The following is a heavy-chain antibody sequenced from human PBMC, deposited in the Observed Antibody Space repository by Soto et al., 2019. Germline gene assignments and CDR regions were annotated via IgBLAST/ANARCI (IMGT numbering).Heavy chain of an antibody. J-gene: IGHJ4*02. CDR3: ARDVAVREEY. CDR1: GFTFSSYS. Sequence: EAQLVESGGGLVQPGGSLRLSCAASGFTFSSYSMNWVRQAPGKGLEWLSFISGSGTTIHYADSVKGRFTISRDNAKNSLYLQMNSLRAEDTAVYYCARDVAVREEYWGQGTLVTVSS. CDR2: ISGSGTTI. D-gene: IGHD3-10*01. V-gene: IGHV3-48*01.